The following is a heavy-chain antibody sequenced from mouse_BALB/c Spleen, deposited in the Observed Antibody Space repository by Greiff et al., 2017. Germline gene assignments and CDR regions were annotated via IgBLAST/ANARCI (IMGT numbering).Heavy chain of an antibody. V-gene: IGHV7-3*02. Sequence: EVQGVESGGGLVQPGGSLRLSCATSGFTFTDYYMSWVRQPPGKALEWLGFIRNKANGYTTEYSASVKGRFTISRDNSQSILYLQMNTLRAEDSATYYCARDKGPNYYESSYGSAMDYWGQGTSVTVSS. J-gene: IGHJ4*01. CDR3: ARDKGPNYYESSYGSAMDY. CDR1: GFTFTDYY. D-gene: IGHD1-1*01. CDR2: IRNKANGYTT.